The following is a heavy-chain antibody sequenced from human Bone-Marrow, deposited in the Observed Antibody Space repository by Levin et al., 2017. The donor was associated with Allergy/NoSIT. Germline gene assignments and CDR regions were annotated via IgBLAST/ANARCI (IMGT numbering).Heavy chain of an antibody. CDR3: VRDGGYCSDGRCYGGYFDY. D-gene: IGHD2-15*01. CDR1: DFTYNIYW. V-gene: IGHV3-74*03. J-gene: IGHJ4*02. Sequence: PGGSLRLSCAASDFTYNIYWMDWVRQAPGKGLVWVSRISNDGSSTTYADSVKGRFTISRDNARNTLYLQMNSLRAEDTAVYYCVRDGGYCSDGRCYGGYFDYWGQGTPVTVSS. CDR2: ISNDGSST.